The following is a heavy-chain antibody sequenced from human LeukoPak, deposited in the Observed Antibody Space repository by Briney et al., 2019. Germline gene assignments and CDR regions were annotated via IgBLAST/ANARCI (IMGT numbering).Heavy chain of an antibody. CDR1: GASVSGSY. D-gene: IGHD2-2*01. CDR2: VYPRGSS. Sequence: SETLSLTCTVSGASVSGSYRSWIRRPVGKGLEWVGSVYPRGSSNYNPSLWSRVSLSLDTSKNQFSLKLSSVTAADTAVYYCASLGYCSSTSCSDYWGQGTLVTVSS. V-gene: IGHV4-4*07. J-gene: IGHJ4*02. CDR3: ASLGYCSSTSCSDY.